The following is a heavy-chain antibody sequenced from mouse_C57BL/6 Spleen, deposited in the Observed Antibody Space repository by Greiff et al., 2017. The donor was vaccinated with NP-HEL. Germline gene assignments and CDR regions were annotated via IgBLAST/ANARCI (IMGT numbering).Heavy chain of an antibody. V-gene: IGHV5-4*01. D-gene: IGHD1-1*01. CDR2: ISDGGSYT. J-gene: IGHJ3*01. CDR3: ARGETTVVAPFAY. CDR1: GFTFSSYA. Sequence: EVQLVESGGGLVKPGGSLKLSCAASGFTFSSYAMSWVRQTPEKRLEWVATISDGGSYTYYPDNVKGRFTISRDNAKNHLYLQMSHLKSEDTAMYYCARGETTVVAPFAYWGQGTLVTVSA.